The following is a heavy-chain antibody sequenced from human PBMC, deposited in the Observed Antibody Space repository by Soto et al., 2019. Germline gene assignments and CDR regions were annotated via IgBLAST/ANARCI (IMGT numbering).Heavy chain of an antibody. CDR1: GFIISDYE. J-gene: IGHJ1*01. CDR3: ARSYSGSRALAEYFQY. CDR2: ISNTDNTI. V-gene: IGHV3-48*03. D-gene: IGHD1-26*01. Sequence: DVNLVESGGGLAPPGGSLRLSCEGSGFIISDYEMNWVRQAPGKGLEWVSYISNTDNTIYYADSVKGRFTLSRDTAKNSVYLQMDSLRAEDTAVYYCARSYSGSRALAEYFQYWGQGTRVTVSS.